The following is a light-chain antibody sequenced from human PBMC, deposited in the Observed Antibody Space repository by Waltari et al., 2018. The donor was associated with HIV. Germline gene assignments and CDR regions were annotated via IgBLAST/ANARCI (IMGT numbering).Light chain of an antibody. CDR3: QSYDSSLSGSV. V-gene: IGLV1-40*01. CDR1: SSNIGAGYD. CDR2: GNS. Sequence: QSVLTQPPSVSGAPGQRVTISCTGSSSNIGAGYDVHWYQQLPGTAPKLLIYGNSKRPSGVPDRFSGSKSGTSASLAITGLQAEDEADYYGQSYDSSLSGSVFGGGTKLTVL. J-gene: IGLJ2*01.